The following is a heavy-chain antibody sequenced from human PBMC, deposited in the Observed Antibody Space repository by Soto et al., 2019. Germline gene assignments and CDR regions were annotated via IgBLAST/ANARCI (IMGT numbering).Heavy chain of an antibody. CDR3: ARDLAVSSGYYYYYGMDV. V-gene: IGHV3-21*01. CDR2: ISSSSSYI. J-gene: IGHJ6*02. Sequence: GGSLRLSCAASGFTFSSYSMNWVRQAPGKGLEWASSISSSSSYIYYADSVKGRFTISRDNAKNSLYLQMNSLRAEDTAVYYCARDLAVSSGYYYYYGMDVWGQGTTVTVSS. D-gene: IGHD5-12*01. CDR1: GFTFSSYS.